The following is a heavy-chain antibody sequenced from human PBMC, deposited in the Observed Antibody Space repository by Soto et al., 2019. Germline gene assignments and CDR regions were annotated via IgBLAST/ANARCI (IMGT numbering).Heavy chain of an antibody. CDR2: IYHSGST. CDR1: GGSISSYY. CDR3: ARDRRGSDPGGYYHYGMDV. J-gene: IGHJ6*04. D-gene: IGHD1-26*01. V-gene: IGHV4-59*12. Sequence: PSETLSLTCTVSGGSISSYYWSWIRQPPGKGLEWIGYIYHSGSTYYNPSLKSRVTISVDRSKNQFSLKLSSVTAADTAVYYCARDRRGSDPGGYYHYGMDVWGKGTTVTV.